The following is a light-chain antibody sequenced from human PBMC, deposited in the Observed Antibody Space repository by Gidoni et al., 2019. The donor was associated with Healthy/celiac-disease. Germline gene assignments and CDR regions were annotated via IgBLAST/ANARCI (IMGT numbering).Light chain of an antibody. V-gene: IGKV3-11*01. CDR3: QQRSNWPPWT. J-gene: IGKJ1*01. Sequence: EIVLTQSPATLSLSPGERATPSCRASQSVSSYLAWYHQKPGQAPRLLIYDASNRATGIPARFSGSGSVADFTLTISSLEPEDFAVYYCQQRSNWPPWTFGQGTKVEIK. CDR1: QSVSSY. CDR2: DAS.